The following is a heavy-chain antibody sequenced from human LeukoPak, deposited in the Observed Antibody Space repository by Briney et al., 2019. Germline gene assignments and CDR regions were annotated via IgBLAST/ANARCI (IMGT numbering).Heavy chain of an antibody. CDR1: GGSISSSSYY. Sequence: SETLSLTCTVSGGSISSSSYYWGWIRQPPGKGLEWIGSIYYSGSTYYNPSLKSRVTISVDTSKNQFSLKLSSVTAADTAVYYCARHKHYDRRPQWKYAFDIWGQGTMVTVSS. CDR3: ARHKHYDRRPQWKYAFDI. V-gene: IGHV4-39*01. D-gene: IGHD3-22*01. J-gene: IGHJ3*02. CDR2: IYYSGST.